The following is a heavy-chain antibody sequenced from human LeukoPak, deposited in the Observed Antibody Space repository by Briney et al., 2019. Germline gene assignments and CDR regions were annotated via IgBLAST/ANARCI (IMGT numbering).Heavy chain of an antibody. Sequence: GGSLRLSCAVSGFTFSSYWMSWVRQAPGKGLEWVANIKQDGSEKYYVDSVKGRFTISRDNAKNSLYLQMNSLRAEDTAVYYCARERVVTAINDYWGQGTLVTVSS. CDR3: ARERVVTAINDY. J-gene: IGHJ4*02. CDR2: IKQDGSEK. CDR1: GFTFSSYW. V-gene: IGHV3-7*01. D-gene: IGHD2-21*02.